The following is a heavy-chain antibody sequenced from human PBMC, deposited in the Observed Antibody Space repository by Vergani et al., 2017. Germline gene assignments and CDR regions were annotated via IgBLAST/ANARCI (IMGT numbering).Heavy chain of an antibody. CDR1: GYSFTSYW. D-gene: IGHD2-21*02. V-gene: IGHV5-51*01. CDR3: ARRVAYCGGDCFDAFDI. Sequence: EVQLVQSGAEVKKPGESLKISCKGSGYSFTSYWIGWVRQMPGKGPEWMGIIYPGDSDTRYSPSFQGQVTISADKSISTAYLQWTSLKASDSAMYYCARRVAYCGGDCFDAFDIWGQGTMVTVSS. CDR2: IYPGDSDT. J-gene: IGHJ3*02.